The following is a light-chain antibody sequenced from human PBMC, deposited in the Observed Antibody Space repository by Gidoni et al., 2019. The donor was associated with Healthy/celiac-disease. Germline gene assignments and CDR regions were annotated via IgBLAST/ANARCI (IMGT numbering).Light chain of an antibody. J-gene: IGLJ3*02. Sequence: SYVLTPPPSVSVAPGQTARIPCGGNNLGSKSVPWFQQKPGQAPVLVVYDDSDRPSGIPERFSGSNSGNTATLNISRVEAGDEADYYCQVWDSSSDPSVFGGGTKLTVL. CDR1: NLGSKS. CDR2: DDS. V-gene: IGLV3-21*02. CDR3: QVWDSSSDPSV.